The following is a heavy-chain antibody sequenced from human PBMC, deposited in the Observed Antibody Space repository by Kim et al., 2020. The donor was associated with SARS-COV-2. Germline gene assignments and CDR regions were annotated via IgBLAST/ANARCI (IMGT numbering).Heavy chain of an antibody. D-gene: IGHD2-21*02. CDR2: ISGDGGST. V-gene: IGHV3-43*02. Sequence: GGSLRLSCAASGFTFDDYAMHWVRQAPGKGLEWVSLISGDGGSTYYADSVKGRFTISRDNSKNSLYLQMNSLRTEDTALYYCAKDKKDGGNSGPRVWDYYYYGMDVWGQGTTVTVSS. J-gene: IGHJ6*02. CDR1: GFTFDDYA. CDR3: AKDKKDGGNSGPRVWDYYYYGMDV.